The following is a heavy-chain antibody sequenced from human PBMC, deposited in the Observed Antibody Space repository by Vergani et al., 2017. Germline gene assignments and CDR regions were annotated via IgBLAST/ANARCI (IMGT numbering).Heavy chain of an antibody. D-gene: IGHD3-22*01. Sequence: QVQLVQSGAEVKKPGASVKVSCKASGYTFTGYYMHWVRQAPGQGLEWMGWINPNSGGTNYAQKFQGRVTMTSDTSISTAYMELSRLRSDDTAVYYCARGPYYYDSSGYYYNYYFDYWGQGTLVTVSS. V-gene: IGHV1-2*02. CDR3: ARGPYYYDSSGYYYNYYFDY. CDR2: INPNSGGT. CDR1: GYTFTGYY. J-gene: IGHJ4*02.